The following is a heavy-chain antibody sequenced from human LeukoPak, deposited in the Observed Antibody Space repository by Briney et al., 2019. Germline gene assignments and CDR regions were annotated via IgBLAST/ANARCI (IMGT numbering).Heavy chain of an antibody. D-gene: IGHD5-12*01. CDR3: ARYYSDYGAALGY. CDR2: IYYSGST. J-gene: IGHJ4*02. V-gene: IGHV4-61*08. Sequence: SETLSLTCTVSGGSISSGGYFWSWIRQPPGKGLEWIGYIYYSGSTNYNPSLKSRVTISVDTSKNQLSLKLSSVTAADTAVYYCARYYSDYGAALGYWGQGTLVTVSS. CDR1: GGSISSGGYF.